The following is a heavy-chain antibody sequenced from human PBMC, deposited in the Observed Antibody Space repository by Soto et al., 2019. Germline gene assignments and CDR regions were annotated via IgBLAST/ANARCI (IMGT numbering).Heavy chain of an antibody. CDR3: ARHGYSSSWYFDY. J-gene: IGHJ4*02. Sequence: SETLSLTCTVSGGSISSYYWSWIRQPPGKGLEWIGYIYYSGSTNYNPSLKSRVTISVDTSKNQFSLKLSSVTAADTAVYYCARHGYSSSWYFDYWGQGTLVTVSS. CDR2: IYYSGST. CDR1: GGSISSYY. D-gene: IGHD6-13*01. V-gene: IGHV4-59*08.